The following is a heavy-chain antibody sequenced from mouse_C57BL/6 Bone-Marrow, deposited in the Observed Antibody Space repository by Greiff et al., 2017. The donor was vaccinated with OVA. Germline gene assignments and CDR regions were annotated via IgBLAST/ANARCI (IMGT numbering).Heavy chain of an antibody. Sequence: EVQVVESGGGLVKPGGSLKLSCAASGFTFSSYAMSWVRQTPEKRLEWVATISDGGSYTYYPDNVKGRFTISRDNAKNNLYLQMSHLKSEDTAMYYCARCHYNAMDYWGQGTSVTVSS. V-gene: IGHV5-4*01. J-gene: IGHJ4*01. CDR3: ARCHYNAMDY. CDR1: GFTFSSYA. CDR2: ISDGGSYT. D-gene: IGHD2-12*01.